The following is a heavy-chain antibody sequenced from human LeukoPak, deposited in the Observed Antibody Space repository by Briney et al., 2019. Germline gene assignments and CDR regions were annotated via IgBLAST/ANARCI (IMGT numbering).Heavy chain of an antibody. Sequence: GGSLRLSCAASGFTFRTYAMHWVRRAPGRGLEWVAFIRYDGTDDYYGDSVKGRFTISRDNSKNTLYLQMNSLRTDDTAVYYCAKDEETTYGDYLSLAYWGQGTLVTVSS. J-gene: IGHJ4*02. CDR2: IRYDGTDD. CDR1: GFTFRTYA. V-gene: IGHV3-30*02. CDR3: AKDEETTYGDYLSLAY. D-gene: IGHD4-17*01.